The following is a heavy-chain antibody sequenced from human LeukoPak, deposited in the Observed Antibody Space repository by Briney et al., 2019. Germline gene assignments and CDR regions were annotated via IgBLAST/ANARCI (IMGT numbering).Heavy chain of an antibody. D-gene: IGHD3-10*01. J-gene: IGHJ4*02. CDR2: ISWNSGSI. Sequence: GGSLRLSCAASGFTFDDYAMHWVRHAPGKGLEWVSGISWNSGSIGYADSVKGRFTISRDNAKNSLYLQMNSLRAEDTALYYCAKDLGFGEFRAPYFDYWGQGTLVTVSS. CDR1: GFTFDDYA. V-gene: IGHV3-9*01. CDR3: AKDLGFGEFRAPYFDY.